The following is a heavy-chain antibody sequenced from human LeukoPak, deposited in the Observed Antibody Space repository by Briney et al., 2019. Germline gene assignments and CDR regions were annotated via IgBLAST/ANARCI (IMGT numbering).Heavy chain of an antibody. Sequence: ASVKVSCKASGYTFTGYYMHWVRQDPGQGLEWMGRINPNSGGTNYAQKFQGRVTMTRDTSISTAYMELSRLRSDDTAVYYCARERLTLYYYDSSGYPDDYWGQGTLVTVSS. CDR2: INPNSGGT. CDR3: ARERLTLYYYDSSGYPDDY. V-gene: IGHV1-2*06. D-gene: IGHD3-22*01. CDR1: GYTFTGYY. J-gene: IGHJ4*02.